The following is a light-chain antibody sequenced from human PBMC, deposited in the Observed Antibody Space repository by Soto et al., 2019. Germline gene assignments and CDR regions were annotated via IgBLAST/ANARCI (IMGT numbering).Light chain of an antibody. CDR2: DAS. Sequence: DIQLTQSPSFLSASVGDRVAITCRASQGISSFLAWYQQKPPKAPELLIYDASSLESGVPSRFSGSGSGTEFTLTISSLQPDDFATYYCQQYNSYSPTFGQGTRLEIK. V-gene: IGKV1-5*01. J-gene: IGKJ5*01. CDR1: QGISSF. CDR3: QQYNSYSPT.